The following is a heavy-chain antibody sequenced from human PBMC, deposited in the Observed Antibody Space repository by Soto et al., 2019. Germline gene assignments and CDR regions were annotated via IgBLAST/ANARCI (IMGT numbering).Heavy chain of an antibody. J-gene: IGHJ3*02. D-gene: IGHD2-2*01. CDR2: TYYRSKWYN. CDR1: GDSVSSNSAA. Sequence: KQSQTLSLTCAISGDSVSSNSAAWNWIRQSPSRGLEWLGRTYYRSKWYNDYAVSVKSRITINPDTSKNQFSLQLNSVTPEDTAVYYCAREPHVIVVVPGDYGDYDRSYDAFDIWGQGTMVTVSS. CDR3: AREPHVIVVVPGDYGDYDRSYDAFDI. V-gene: IGHV6-1*01.